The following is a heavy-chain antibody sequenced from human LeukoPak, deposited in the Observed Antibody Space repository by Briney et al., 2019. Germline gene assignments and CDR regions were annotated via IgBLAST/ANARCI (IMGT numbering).Heavy chain of an antibody. Sequence: SETLSLTCTVSGGSISSYYWSWIRQPPGKGLEWIGYIYYSGSTNYNPSLKSRVTISVDTSKNQFSLKLSSVTAADTAVYYCARHGGYSGYVMPDYWGQGTLVTVSS. CDR3: ARHGGYSGYVMPDY. D-gene: IGHD5-12*01. CDR1: GGSISSYY. J-gene: IGHJ4*02. CDR2: IYYSGST. V-gene: IGHV4-59*08.